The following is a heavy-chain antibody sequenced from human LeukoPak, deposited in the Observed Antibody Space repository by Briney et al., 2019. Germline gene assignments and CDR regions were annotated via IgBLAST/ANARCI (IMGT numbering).Heavy chain of an antibody. J-gene: IGHJ4*02. CDR2: IKPDGSDR. Sequence: TGGSLRLSCAASGFTFSNYWMSWVRQAPGQGLEWVANIKPDGSDRYYVDSVRGRFAISRGDAKNSLYLQMNSPRAEDTAVYYCARGRGAVDYWGQGTLVTVSS. D-gene: IGHD3-10*01. CDR1: GFTFSNYW. CDR3: ARGRGAVDY. V-gene: IGHV3-7*01.